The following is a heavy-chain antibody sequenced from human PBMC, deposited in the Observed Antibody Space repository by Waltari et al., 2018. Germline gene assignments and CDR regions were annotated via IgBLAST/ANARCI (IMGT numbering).Heavy chain of an antibody. V-gene: IGHV3-74*01. CDR2: IHPDATLR. Sequence: EVQLVESGGGLVQPGGSLRLSCEASGFMFSNWMHWVRQAPGKGLVWISRIHPDATLRTYADSVKGRFTVSRDYARNTLYLQMSSLRVEDTAVYYCARGMGDIWGQGTLVTVSS. CDR3: ARGMGDI. CDR1: GFMFSNW. D-gene: IGHD3-16*01. J-gene: IGHJ4*02.